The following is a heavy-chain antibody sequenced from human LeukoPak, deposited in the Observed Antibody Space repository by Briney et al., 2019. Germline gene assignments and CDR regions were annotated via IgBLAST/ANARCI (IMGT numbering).Heavy chain of an antibody. CDR3: ARRASAALKYAFDY. J-gene: IGHJ4*02. CDR1: GFTFSDHY. D-gene: IGHD6-13*01. Sequence: GGSLRLSCAASGFTFSDHYVSWIRQAPGKGLEWVSYISSSGSYTNYADSVKGRFTISRDNAKNSLYLQMNSLRAEDTAVYYCARRASAALKYAFDYGGQGTLVTVSS. V-gene: IGHV3-11*03. CDR2: ISSSGSYT.